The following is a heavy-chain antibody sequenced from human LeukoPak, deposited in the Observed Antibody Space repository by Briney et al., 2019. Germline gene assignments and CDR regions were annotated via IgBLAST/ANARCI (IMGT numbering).Heavy chain of an antibody. CDR3: ARGFWSGYSVVSYYYGMDV. CDR1: GYTFTSYG. CDR2: ISAYNGNT. D-gene: IGHD3-3*01. V-gene: IGHV1-18*01. J-gene: IGHJ6*02. Sequence: GASVKVSCKASGYTFTSYGISWVRQAPGQGLEWMGWISAYNGNTNYAQKLQGRVTMTTDTSTSTAYMELRSLRSDDTAVYYCARGFWSGYSVVSYYYGMDVWGQGTTVTVSS.